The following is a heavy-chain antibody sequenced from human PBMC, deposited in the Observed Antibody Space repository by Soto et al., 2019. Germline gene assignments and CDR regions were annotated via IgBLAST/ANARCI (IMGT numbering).Heavy chain of an antibody. D-gene: IGHD3-3*01. V-gene: IGHV5-51*01. CDR2: IYPDDSDT. Sequence: ASMKISCKGFGYSFTSYWIGWVRPMPGKGLEWMGIIYPDDSDTRYSPSFQGQVTISADKSISTAYLQWSSLKASDTAMYYCARPFGVGGTADASHIWRQGTMVTVS. CDR3: ARPFGVGGTADASHI. J-gene: IGHJ3*02. CDR1: GYSFTSYW.